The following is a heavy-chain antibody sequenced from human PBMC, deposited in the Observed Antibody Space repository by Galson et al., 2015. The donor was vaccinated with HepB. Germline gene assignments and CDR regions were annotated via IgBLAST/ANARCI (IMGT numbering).Heavy chain of an antibody. D-gene: IGHD3-22*01. CDR1: GFTFSSYA. CDR3: ARDFRDDSSGYFPTHVSYYFDY. V-gene: IGHV3-30-3*01. Sequence: SLRLSCAASGFTFSSYAMHWVRQAPGKGLEWVAVISYDGSNKYYADSVKGRFTISRDNSKNTLYLQMNSLRAEDTAVYYCARDFRDDSSGYFPTHVSYYFDYWGQGTLVTVSS. J-gene: IGHJ4*02. CDR2: ISYDGSNK.